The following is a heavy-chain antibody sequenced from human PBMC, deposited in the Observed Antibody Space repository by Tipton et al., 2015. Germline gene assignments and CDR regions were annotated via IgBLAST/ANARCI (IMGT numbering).Heavy chain of an antibody. CDR2: IYPGDSDT. CDR3: ARRLPYFEWSKVYYFDY. Sequence: QSGAEVRKPGESLKISCATSGYTFTNYWIAWVRQMPGKGLDLMGIIYPGDSDTRYSPSFQGLVTISADKSTSTAYLQWSSLKASDTAVYYCARRLPYFEWSKVYYFDYWGQGSPVTVSP. D-gene: IGHD3-9*01. V-gene: IGHV5-51*01. J-gene: IGHJ4*02. CDR1: GYTFTNYW.